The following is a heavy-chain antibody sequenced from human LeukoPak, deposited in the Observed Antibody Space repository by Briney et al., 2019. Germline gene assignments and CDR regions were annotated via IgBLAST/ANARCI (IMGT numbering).Heavy chain of an antibody. CDR1: GFTFSSFG. Sequence: GGSLRLSCAASGFTFSSFGLHWVRQAPGKGLEWVAVISNDGSYKYYADSVRGRFTISRDNAKNSLYLQMNSLRAEDTALYYCARVERAAADAFDIWGQGTMVTVSS. J-gene: IGHJ3*02. CDR3: ARVERAAADAFDI. D-gene: IGHD6-13*01. V-gene: IGHV3-30*03. CDR2: ISNDGSYK.